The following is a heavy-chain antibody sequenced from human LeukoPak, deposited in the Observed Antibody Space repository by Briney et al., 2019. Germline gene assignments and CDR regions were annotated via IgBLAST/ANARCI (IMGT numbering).Heavy chain of an antibody. CDR2: ISSSSSTI. J-gene: IGHJ4*02. CDR3: ARGNFLSYFDY. CDR1: GFTFSPYS. V-gene: IGHV3-48*01. D-gene: IGHD4-11*01. Sequence: GGSLRLSCVASGFTFSPYSMNWVRQAPGKGLEWLSYISSSSSTIYYADSVRGRFTISRDNTKNSLYLQMNSLRAEDTAVYYCARGNFLSYFDYWGQGTLVTVSS.